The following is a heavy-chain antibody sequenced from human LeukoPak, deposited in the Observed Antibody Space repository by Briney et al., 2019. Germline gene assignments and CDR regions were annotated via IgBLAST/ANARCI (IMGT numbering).Heavy chain of an antibody. CDR1: GGSFSGYY. CDR2: INHSGST. CDR3: ARGGGFISAAGIDY. Sequence: SETLSLTCSVYGGSFSGYYWSRIRQPPGKGLEWIGEINHSGSTNYNPSLKSRVTISVDTSKNQFSLRLSSVTAADTAVYYCARGGGFISAAGIDYWGQGTLVTVSS. D-gene: IGHD6-13*01. J-gene: IGHJ4*02. V-gene: IGHV4-34*01.